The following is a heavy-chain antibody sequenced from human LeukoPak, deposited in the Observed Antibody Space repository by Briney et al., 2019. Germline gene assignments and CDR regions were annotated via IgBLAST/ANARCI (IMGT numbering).Heavy chain of an antibody. CDR3: AKDFFLAPRYTPDY. Sequence: GGSLRLSCAASGFTFSSYAMSWVRQAPGKGLEWVSGISGSGDNTYYADSAKGRFTISRDNSKDTLYMQMNSLRAEDTAVYYCAKDFFLAPRYTPDYWGQGTLVTVSS. D-gene: IGHD2-2*02. CDR2: ISGSGDNT. J-gene: IGHJ4*02. CDR1: GFTFSSYA. V-gene: IGHV3-23*01.